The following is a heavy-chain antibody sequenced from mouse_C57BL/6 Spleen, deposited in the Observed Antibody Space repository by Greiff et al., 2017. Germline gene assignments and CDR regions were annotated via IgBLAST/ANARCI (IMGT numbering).Heavy chain of an antibody. CDR3: ARGRPHCGSRLFDH. V-gene: IGHV1-61*01. D-gene: IGHD1-1*01. Sequence: QVQLQQPGAELVRPGSSVKLSCKASGYTFTSYGMDGVKQRPGQGLEWIGNIYPSDSETHYNEKFMDKATLTLNKTSSTAYKQLSSLTSENSAVYYCARGRPHCGSRLFDHWGQGTTLTVSS. CDR2: IYPSDSET. CDR1: GYTFTSYG. J-gene: IGHJ2*01.